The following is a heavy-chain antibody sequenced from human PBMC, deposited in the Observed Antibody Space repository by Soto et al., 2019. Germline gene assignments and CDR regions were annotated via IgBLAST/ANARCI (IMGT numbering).Heavy chain of an antibody. CDR2: IYNSGST. J-gene: IGHJ6*02. CDR3: ARARITMVREVIKYNMDV. CDR1: GGSISSYY. D-gene: IGHD3-10*01. V-gene: IGHV4-59*01. Sequence: PSETLSLTCTVSGGSISSYYWSWIRRTPGKGLEWIGYIYNSGSTHSNPSLQSRVTISVDTSKNQFSLKLSSVTAADTGIYYCARARITMVREVIKYNMDVWGQGTTVTVSS.